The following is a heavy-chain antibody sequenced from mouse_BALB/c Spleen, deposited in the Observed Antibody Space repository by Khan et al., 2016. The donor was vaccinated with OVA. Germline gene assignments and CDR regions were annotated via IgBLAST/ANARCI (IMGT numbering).Heavy chain of an antibody. J-gene: IGHJ4*01. CDR2: ISSGGHFT. V-gene: IGHV5-6*01. D-gene: IGHD1-2*01. CDR3: ARSSTTSKWESCTMDY. Sequence: EVQVVESGGDLVKPGGSLKLSCAASGFTFSNYGMSWVRQTPDKRLEWVATISSGGHFTYYPDSVKGRFTISRDNAQITLYLQMYSLKSEDTAMYYCARSSTTSKWESCTMDYWGQGTSVTVSS. CDR1: GFTFSNYG.